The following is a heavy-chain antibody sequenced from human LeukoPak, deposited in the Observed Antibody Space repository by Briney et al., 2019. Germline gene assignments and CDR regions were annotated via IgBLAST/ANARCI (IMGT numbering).Heavy chain of an antibody. CDR3: AREGRMSMGIEY. V-gene: IGHV4-39*02. D-gene: IGHD4/OR15-4a*01. J-gene: IGHJ4*02. CDR1: GGSISSSSYY. Sequence: PSETLSLTCTVSGGSISSSSYYWGWIRQPPGKGLEWIGEINHGGSTNYNPSLKSRVTMSVDTSKNHFSLKLSSVTAADTAVYFCAREGRMSMGIEYWGQGTLVTVSS. CDR2: INHGGST.